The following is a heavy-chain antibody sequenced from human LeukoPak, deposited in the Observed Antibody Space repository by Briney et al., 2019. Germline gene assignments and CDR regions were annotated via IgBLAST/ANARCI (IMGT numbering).Heavy chain of an antibody. J-gene: IGHJ4*02. CDR3: ARCQYSSSWTYFDY. V-gene: IGHV1-18*01. Sequence: ASVKVSCKASGYTFTSYGISWVRQAPGQGLEWMGWISAYNGNTNYAQKLQGRVTMTTDTSTSTAYMELRSLRSDDTAVYYCARCQYSSSWTYFDYWGQGTLVTVSS. CDR2: ISAYNGNT. CDR1: GYTFTSYG. D-gene: IGHD6-13*01.